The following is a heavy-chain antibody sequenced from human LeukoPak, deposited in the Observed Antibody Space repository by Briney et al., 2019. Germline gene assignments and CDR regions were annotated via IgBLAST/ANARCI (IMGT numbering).Heavy chain of an antibody. CDR2: IKQDGSEK. V-gene: IGHV3-7*01. D-gene: IGHD3-10*01. J-gene: IGHJ6*03. Sequence: GGSLRLSCAASGFTFSTYWMSWVRQAPGKGLEWVANIKQDGSEKYYVDSVKGRFTISRDNAKNSLYLQMNSLRAEDTAVYYCAKDSAFYYIDVWGKGTTVIISS. CDR1: GFTFSTYW. CDR3: AKDSAFYYIDV.